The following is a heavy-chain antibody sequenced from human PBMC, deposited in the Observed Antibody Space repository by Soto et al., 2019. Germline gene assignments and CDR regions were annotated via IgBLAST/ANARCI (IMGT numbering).Heavy chain of an antibody. D-gene: IGHD3-22*01. J-gene: IGHJ4*02. CDR3: ARGGGDYYDSSGPIRWPHYFDY. CDR1: GGSFSGYY. CDR2: INHSGST. Sequence: SETLSLTCAVYGGSFSGYYWSWIRQPPGKGLEWIGEINHSGSTNYNPSLKSRVTISVDTSKNQFSLKLSSVTAADTAVYYCARGGGDYYDSSGPIRWPHYFDYWGQGTLVTVSS. V-gene: IGHV4-34*01.